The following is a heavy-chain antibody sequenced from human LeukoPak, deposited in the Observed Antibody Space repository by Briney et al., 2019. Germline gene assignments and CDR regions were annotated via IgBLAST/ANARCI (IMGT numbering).Heavy chain of an antibody. Sequence: SETLSLTCAVYGASFRAYYWSWIRQAPGKGLEWIGEINDSGHGRYNASLKSRVTMSVDTSKYQLSLKLKSVTAADTAVYYCASSRDLYLDAFTSYWYFDVWGRGSLVTVSS. V-gene: IGHV4-34*01. D-gene: IGHD3-16*01. CDR1: GASFRAYY. J-gene: IGHJ2*01. CDR3: ASSRDLYLDAFTSYWYFDV. CDR2: INDSGHG.